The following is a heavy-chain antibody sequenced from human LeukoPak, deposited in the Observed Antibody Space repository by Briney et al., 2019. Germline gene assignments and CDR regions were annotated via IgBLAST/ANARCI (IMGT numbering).Heavy chain of an antibody. D-gene: IGHD2-15*01. CDR2: ISGNSAET. Sequence: PGGSLRLSCEVSGFTFSNFPMSWVRQAPGKGLEWVSSISGNSAETYYADSVKGRFTISRDNSKNTLYLQMNSLRAEDTAVYYCASETNCSGGSCYQTWGQGTLVTVSS. V-gene: IGHV3-23*01. CDR1: GFTFSNFP. J-gene: IGHJ5*02. CDR3: ASETNCSGGSCYQT.